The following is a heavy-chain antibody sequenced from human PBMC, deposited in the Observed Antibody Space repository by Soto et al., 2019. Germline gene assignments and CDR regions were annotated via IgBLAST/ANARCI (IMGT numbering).Heavy chain of an antibody. V-gene: IGHV3-23*01. CDR1: GFIYSTND. Sequence: GGSLRLSCAASGFIYSTNDMTWVRQAPGKGLEWVSTISGSGGSTSYADSVKGRFTISRDNSKNTLSLQMNNVRAEDTALYYCVKNRGSFDVWGQGTLVTVSS. CDR3: VKNRGSFDV. D-gene: IGHD3-16*01. J-gene: IGHJ4*02. CDR2: ISGSGGST.